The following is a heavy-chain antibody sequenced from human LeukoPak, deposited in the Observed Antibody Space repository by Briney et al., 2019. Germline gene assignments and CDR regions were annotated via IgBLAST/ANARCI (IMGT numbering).Heavy chain of an antibody. Sequence: ASVKVSCKASGYTFTSYDINWVRQAPGQGLEWMGWMNPNSGNTGYAQKFQGRVTMTRNTSISTAYMELSSLRSEDTAVYYCARGRIAVAGGWFDPWGQGTLVTVSS. CDR2: MNPNSGNT. CDR1: GYTFTSYD. V-gene: IGHV1-8*01. D-gene: IGHD6-19*01. J-gene: IGHJ5*02. CDR3: ARGRIAVAGGWFDP.